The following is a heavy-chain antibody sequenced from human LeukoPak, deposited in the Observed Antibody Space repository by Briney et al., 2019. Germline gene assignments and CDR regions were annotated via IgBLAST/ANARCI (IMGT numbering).Heavy chain of an antibody. CDR1: GFTVGSSY. J-gene: IGHJ4*02. Sequence: GGSLRLSCAASGFTVGSSYMGSVRQALGKGLEWVSVIYSGGSTYYADSMKGRFTLSRDNSKNTLYLQMNSLRAEDTAVYYCARLSGSYYEADYWGQGTLVTVSS. CDR2: IYSGGST. V-gene: IGHV3-53*01. D-gene: IGHD1-26*01. CDR3: ARLSGSYYEADY.